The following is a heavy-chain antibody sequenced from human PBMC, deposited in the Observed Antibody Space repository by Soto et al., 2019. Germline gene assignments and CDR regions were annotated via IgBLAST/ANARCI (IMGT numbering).Heavy chain of an antibody. CDR3: ARESWVLVDGDYYYGMDV. V-gene: IGHV1-2*04. D-gene: IGHD2-21*01. Sequence: QVQLVQPGAEVKKPGASVKVSCKASGYPFTGYYMHWVRQAPGQGLEWMGWINPNSGGTNYAQKFQGWVTMTRDTSISTAYMQLSRLRSDDTAVYYCARESWVLVDGDYYYGMDVWGQGTTVTVSS. J-gene: IGHJ6*02. CDR1: GYPFTGYY. CDR2: INPNSGGT.